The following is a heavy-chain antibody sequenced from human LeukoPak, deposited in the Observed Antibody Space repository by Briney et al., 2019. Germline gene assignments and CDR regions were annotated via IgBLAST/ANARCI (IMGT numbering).Heavy chain of an antibody. CDR1: GGSFSGYY. Sequence: SETLSLTCAVYGGSFSGYYWSWIRQHPGKGLEWIGYIYYSGSTYYNPSLKSRVTISVDTSKNQFSLKLSSVTAADTAVYYCARVYSYGTRQIDYWGQGTLVTVSS. J-gene: IGHJ4*02. CDR2: IYYSGST. D-gene: IGHD5-18*01. V-gene: IGHV4-31*11. CDR3: ARVYSYGTRQIDY.